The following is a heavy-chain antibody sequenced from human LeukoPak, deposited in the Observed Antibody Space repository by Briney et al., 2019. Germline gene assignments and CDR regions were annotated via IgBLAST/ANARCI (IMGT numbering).Heavy chain of an antibody. Sequence: SETLSLTCAVYGGSFSGYYWSWIRQPPGKGLEWIGEINHSGSTNYNPSLKSRVTISVDTSKNQFSLKLSSVSAADTAVYYCARTPHYYGSGSYYRYNWFDPWGQGTLVTVSS. CDR3: ARTPHYYGSGSYYRYNWFDP. V-gene: IGHV4-34*01. CDR1: GGSFSGYY. CDR2: INHSGST. D-gene: IGHD3-10*01. J-gene: IGHJ5*02.